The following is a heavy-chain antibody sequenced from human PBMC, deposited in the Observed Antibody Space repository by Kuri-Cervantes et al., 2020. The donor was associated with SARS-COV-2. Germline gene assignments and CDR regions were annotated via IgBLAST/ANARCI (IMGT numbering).Heavy chain of an antibody. CDR2: IYYSGSA. CDR1: GGSISSYY. J-gene: IGHJ6*02. Sequence: SETLSLTCTVSGGSISSYYWSWIRQPPGKGLEWIGYIYYSGSANYNPSLKSRVTLSVDTSKNQFSLKLSSVTAADTAVYYCARDTLWQLGQYYYYYGMDVWGQGTTVTVSS. V-gene: IGHV4-59*01. D-gene: IGHD6-6*01. CDR3: ARDTLWQLGQYYYYYGMDV.